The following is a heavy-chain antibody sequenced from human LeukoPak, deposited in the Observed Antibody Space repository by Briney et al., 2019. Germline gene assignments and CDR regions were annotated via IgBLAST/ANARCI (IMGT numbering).Heavy chain of an antibody. CDR1: GGSISSYY. Sequence: TSETLSLTCTVSGGSISSYYWSWIRQPAGKGLEWIGRIYASGSTNYNPSLKSRVTISVDTSKNQFSLKLSSVTAADTAIYYCARHTVTYAFDIWGQGTMVTVSS. D-gene: IGHD4-17*01. CDR3: ARHTVTYAFDI. V-gene: IGHV4-4*07. J-gene: IGHJ3*02. CDR2: IYASGST.